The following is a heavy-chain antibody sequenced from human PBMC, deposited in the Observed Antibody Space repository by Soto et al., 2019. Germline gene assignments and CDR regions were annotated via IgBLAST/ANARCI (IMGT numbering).Heavy chain of an antibody. CDR3: AKDLYCTNGVCPFDP. CDR1: GFTFSSYG. J-gene: IGHJ5*02. V-gene: IGHV3-30*18. D-gene: IGHD2-8*01. CDR2: ISYDGSNK. Sequence: SLRLSCAASGFTFSSYGMHWVRQAPGKGLEWVAVISYDGSNKYYADSVKGRFTISRDNSKNTLYLQMNSLRAEDTAVYYCAKDLYCTNGVCPFDPWGQGTLVTVSS.